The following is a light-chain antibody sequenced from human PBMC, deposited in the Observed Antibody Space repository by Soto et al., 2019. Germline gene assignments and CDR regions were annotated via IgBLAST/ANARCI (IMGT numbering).Light chain of an antibody. Sequence: EIVLTQSPGTSSLSPGERATLSCRASQSVSSNYLAWYQQKPGQAPRLLIYGASTRATGIPDRFSGSGSGTGFTLTISRLEPEDFAVYYCQQYGSSVITFGQGTRLEIK. CDR1: QSVSSNY. CDR2: GAS. CDR3: QQYGSSVIT. J-gene: IGKJ5*01. V-gene: IGKV3-20*01.